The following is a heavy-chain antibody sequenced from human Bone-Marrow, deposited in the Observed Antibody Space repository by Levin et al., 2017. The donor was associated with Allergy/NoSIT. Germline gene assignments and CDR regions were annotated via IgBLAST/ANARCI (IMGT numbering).Heavy chain of an antibody. CDR1: GFSFSATV. V-gene: IGHV3-23*01. CDR3: ASMRPYGTTWAGFFDD. J-gene: IGHJ4*02. CDR2: IRSGGDR. D-gene: IGHD1-14*01. Sequence: GGSLRLSCAASGFSFSATVMSWVRRAPGKGLEWVSVIRSGGDRYLADSVKGRFSISRDNSKNTLYLQMNSLRVEDTAVYYCASMRPYGTTWAGFFDDWGQGSLVTVSS.